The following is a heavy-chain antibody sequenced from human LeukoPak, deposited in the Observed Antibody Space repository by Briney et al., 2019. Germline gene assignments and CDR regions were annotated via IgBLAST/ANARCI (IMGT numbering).Heavy chain of an antibody. CDR1: GGSISSYY. Sequence: SETLSLTCTVSGGSISSYYWSWIRQPPGKGLEWIGYIYYSGSTNYNPSLKSRVTISVDTSKNQFSLKLSSVTAADTAVYYCARADRGFGELFDYYYGMDVWGQGTTVTVSS. CDR3: ARADRGFGELFDYYYGMDV. CDR2: IYYSGST. J-gene: IGHJ6*02. V-gene: IGHV4-59*01. D-gene: IGHD3-10*01.